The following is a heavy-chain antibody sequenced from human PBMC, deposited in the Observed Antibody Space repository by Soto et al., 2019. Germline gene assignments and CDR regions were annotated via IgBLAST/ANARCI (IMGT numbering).Heavy chain of an antibody. V-gene: IGHV4-31*03. Sequence: SETLSLTCTVSGGSISSGGYYWSWIRQHPGKGLEWIGYIYYSGSTYYNPSLKSRVTISVDTSKNQFSLKLSSVTAADTAVYYCARDNNGDYYYGMDVRGQGTTVTVSS. CDR2: IYYSGST. CDR3: ARDNNGDYYYGMDV. J-gene: IGHJ6*02. D-gene: IGHD4-17*01. CDR1: GGSISSGGYY.